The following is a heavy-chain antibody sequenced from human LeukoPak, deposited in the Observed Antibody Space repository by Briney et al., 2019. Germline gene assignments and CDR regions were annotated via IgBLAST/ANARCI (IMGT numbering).Heavy chain of an antibody. CDR1: GFIFRSYG. J-gene: IGHJ4*02. D-gene: IGHD1-26*01. CDR2: IRHDGSNK. Sequence: PGGSLRLSCGASGFIFRSYGMHWVRQAPGKGLEWLAFIRHDGSNKYYADSVKGRFTISRDNSKNTLYLQMNSLRAEDTAVYYCAKDVLSGTYYYFDQWGQGTLVTVSS. V-gene: IGHV3-30*02. CDR3: AKDVLSGTYYYFDQ.